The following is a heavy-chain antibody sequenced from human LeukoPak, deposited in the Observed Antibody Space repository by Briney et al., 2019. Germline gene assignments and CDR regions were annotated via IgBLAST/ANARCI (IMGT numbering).Heavy chain of an antibody. V-gene: IGHV3-7*01. D-gene: IGHD3-3*01. J-gene: IGHJ4*02. Sequence: PGGSLRLSCVGSGFTFSSYRMTWVRQAPGKGLEWVANIKQDGSEKYYVDSVKGRFTISRDNAKDSLYLQMNSLRAEDTAVYYCALDYTTSGLDYWGQGTLVTVSS. CDR3: ALDYTTSGLDY. CDR2: IKQDGSEK. CDR1: GFTFSSYR.